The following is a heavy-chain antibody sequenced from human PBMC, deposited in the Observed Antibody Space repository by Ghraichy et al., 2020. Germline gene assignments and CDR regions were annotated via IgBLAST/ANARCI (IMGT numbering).Heavy chain of an antibody. CDR3: ARDQSNRYFDY. CDR1: GFTFTTYG. V-gene: IGHV3-33*01. CDR2: VWYDGTNK. D-gene: IGHD2-8*01. Sequence: GGSLRLSCAASGFTFTTYGMHWVRQAPGKGLEWVTNVWYDGTNKYYADSMKGRFTISRDNSKNTVYLQMNNLRAEDTAVYYCARDQSNRYFDYWGQGTLVAVSS. J-gene: IGHJ4*02.